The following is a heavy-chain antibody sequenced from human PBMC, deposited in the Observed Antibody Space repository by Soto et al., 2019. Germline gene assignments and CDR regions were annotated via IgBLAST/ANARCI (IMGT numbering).Heavy chain of an antibody. CDR1: GFIFGNAW. CDR2: IKSKTDGGTT. Sequence: EVQLVESGGGLVQPGGSLRLSCAASGFIFGNAWINWVRQAPGKGLEWVGRIKSKTDGGTTDYAAPVKGRFAISRDDSKNIVYMQMNSLKIEDTAVYVRSTDSDINILVGRLDYWGHGTLVNASS. D-gene: IGHD2-2*01. J-gene: IGHJ4*01. CDR3: STDSDINILVGRLDY. V-gene: IGHV3-15*07.